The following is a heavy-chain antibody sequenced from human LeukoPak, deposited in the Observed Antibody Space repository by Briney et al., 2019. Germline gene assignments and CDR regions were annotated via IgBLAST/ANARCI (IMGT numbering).Heavy chain of an antibody. Sequence: GGSLRLSCATSGFPFNNYAMNWVRQAPGKGLEWVLAISGRGGSTYYADSVKGRFTISRDNSKNTLYLQMNSLRADDTAVYYCAREASGSWGGDFDYWGQGTLVTVSS. J-gene: IGHJ4*02. D-gene: IGHD3-10*01. CDR2: ISGRGGST. CDR3: AREASGSWGGDFDY. V-gene: IGHV3-23*01. CDR1: GFPFNNYA.